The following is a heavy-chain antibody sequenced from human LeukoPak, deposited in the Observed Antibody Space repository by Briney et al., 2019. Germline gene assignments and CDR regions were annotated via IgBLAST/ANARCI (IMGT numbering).Heavy chain of an antibody. CDR3: ARGEGGSYKRGDNWFDL. CDR1: GYTFTSYH. CDR2: MNPNSGNT. V-gene: IGHV1-8*01. Sequence: ASVKVSCKASGYTFTSYHINWVRQATGQGLEWMGWMNPNSGNTDYAQKFQGRVTLTRDTSITTAYMELRGLRADDTAVYYCARGEGGSYKRGDNWFDLWGQGTLVTVSS. D-gene: IGHD3-10*01. J-gene: IGHJ5*02.